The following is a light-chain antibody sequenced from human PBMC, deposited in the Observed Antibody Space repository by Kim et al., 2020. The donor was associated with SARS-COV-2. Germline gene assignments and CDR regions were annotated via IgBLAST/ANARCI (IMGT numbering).Light chain of an antibody. V-gene: IGKV3-20*01. Sequence: SPGERATLSCRATQSITNNFLAWYQQKPGQAPRLLIFGASRRATGIQDRFSGSGSGTDFTFTISRLEPEDFALYYCQQYASSPQTFGQGTKVDIK. CDR1: QSITNNF. CDR3: QQYASSPQT. J-gene: IGKJ1*01. CDR2: GAS.